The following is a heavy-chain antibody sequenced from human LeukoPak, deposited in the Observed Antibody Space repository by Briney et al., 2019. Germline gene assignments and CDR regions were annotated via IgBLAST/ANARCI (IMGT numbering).Heavy chain of an antibody. V-gene: IGHV3-7*04. D-gene: IGHD7-27*01. J-gene: IGHJ4*02. CDR3: AKDYKVRSGEPPIDY. Sequence: GGSLRLSCAASGFTFSSYWMSWVRQAPGKGLEWVANIKQDGSEKYYVDSVKGRFTISRDNAKNSLYLQMNSLRAEDTAVYHCAKDYKVRSGEPPIDYWGQGTLVTVSS. CDR2: IKQDGSEK. CDR1: GFTFSSYW.